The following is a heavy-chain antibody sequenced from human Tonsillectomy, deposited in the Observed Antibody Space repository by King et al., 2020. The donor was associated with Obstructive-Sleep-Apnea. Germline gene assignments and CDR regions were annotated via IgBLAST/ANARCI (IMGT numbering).Heavy chain of an antibody. CDR2: IYYSGSP. CDR3: ARHVATVVTPDYFDY. V-gene: IGHV4-59*08. D-gene: IGHD4-23*01. CDR1: GGSISTYY. J-gene: IGHJ4*02. Sequence: VQLQESGPGLVKPSETLSPTCTVSGGSISTYYWSWIRQPPGKGLEWMGNIYYSGSPNYNPSLKSRVTISVDTSKNQFSLKLSSVTAADTAVYYCARHVATVVTPDYFDYWGQGTLVTVSS.